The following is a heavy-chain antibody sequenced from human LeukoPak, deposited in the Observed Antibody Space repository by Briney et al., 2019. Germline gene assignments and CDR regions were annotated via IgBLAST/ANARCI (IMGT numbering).Heavy chain of an antibody. CDR2: ISSSGSTI. Sequence: PGGSLRLSCAASGFTFSSYEMNWVRQAPGKGLEWVSYISSSGSTIYYADSVKGRFTISRDNSKNTLYPEMNSLRAEDTAVYYCAKDIGSYYDYWGQGILVTVSS. D-gene: IGHD3-10*01. CDR1: GFTFSSYE. CDR3: AKDIGSYYDY. V-gene: IGHV3-48*03. J-gene: IGHJ4*02.